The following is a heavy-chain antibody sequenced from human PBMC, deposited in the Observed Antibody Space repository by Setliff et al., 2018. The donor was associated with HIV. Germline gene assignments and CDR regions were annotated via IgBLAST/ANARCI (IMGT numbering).Heavy chain of an antibody. CDR2: IHYTGST. D-gene: IGHD3-16*01. V-gene: IGHV4-59*13. Sequence: SETLSLTCTVSGASISGYYWSWIRQPPGKELQWIGYIHYTGSTNYNPSLQSRITVSLDMSKSQFSLKLSSVTAADTAFYYCARGGPNWFDPWGPGTLVTSPQ. J-gene: IGHJ5*02. CDR1: GASISGYY. CDR3: ARGGPNWFDP.